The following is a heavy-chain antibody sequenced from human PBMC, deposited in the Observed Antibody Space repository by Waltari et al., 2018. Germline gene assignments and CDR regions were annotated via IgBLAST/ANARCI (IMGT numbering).Heavy chain of an antibody. J-gene: IGHJ4*02. CDR3: ARDPGPIVGAPDY. CDR1: GYSVTDYH. Sequence: QVQLVQSGTEVKKPGASGRVSCQASGYSVTDYHLHWVRQTPGQGLEWLGCINPKNGDTSYAQNFLGRVTMTRDTSINTVYMDLSGLRSDDTAVFYCARDPGPIVGAPDYWGQGTLVTVSS. D-gene: IGHD1-26*01. CDR2: INPKNGDT. V-gene: IGHV1-2*02.